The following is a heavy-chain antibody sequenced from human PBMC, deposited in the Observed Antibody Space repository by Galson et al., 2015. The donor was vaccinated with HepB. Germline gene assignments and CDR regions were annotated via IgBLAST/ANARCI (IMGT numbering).Heavy chain of an antibody. D-gene: IGHD3-22*01. CDR1: GFTFGDHA. J-gene: IGHJ6*02. Sequence: SLRLSCAASGFTFGDHAMSWFRQAPGKGLEWVGFIRSQAYCGTTEYAASVKGGFTISRDDSKSIAYLQMNSLKTEDTAVYYCSRDSLGSSGYFSTHYYGMDVWGQGTTVTVSS. CDR3: SRDSLGSSGYFSTHYYGMDV. CDR2: IRSQAYCGTT. V-gene: IGHV3-49*03.